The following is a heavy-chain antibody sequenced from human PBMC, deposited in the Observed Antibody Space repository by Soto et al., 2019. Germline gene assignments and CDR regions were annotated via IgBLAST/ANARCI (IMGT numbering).Heavy chain of an antibody. Sequence: PGGSLRLSCAASGFTVSSNYMSWARQAPGKGLEWVSVIYSGGSTYYADSVKGRFTISRDNSKNTLYLQMNSLRAEDTAVYYCATHLDYGIPKASMDVWGQGTTVTVSS. J-gene: IGHJ6*02. CDR2: IYSGGST. CDR1: GFTVSSNY. CDR3: ATHLDYGIPKASMDV. V-gene: IGHV3-66*01. D-gene: IGHD4-17*01.